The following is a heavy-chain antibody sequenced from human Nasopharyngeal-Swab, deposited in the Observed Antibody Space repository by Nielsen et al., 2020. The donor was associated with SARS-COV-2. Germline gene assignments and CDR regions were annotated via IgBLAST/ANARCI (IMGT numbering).Heavy chain of an antibody. CDR1: GFTVSSNY. J-gene: IGHJ4*02. D-gene: IGHD6-19*01. V-gene: IGHV3-53*05. CDR3: ARGAGIAVAIFDY. Sequence: GGSLRLSCAASGFTVSSNYMSWVRQAPGKGLEWVSVIYSGGSTYYADSVKGRFTISRDNSKNTLYLQMNSLRAEDTAVYYCARGAGIAVAIFDYWGQGTLVTVSS. CDR2: IYSGGST.